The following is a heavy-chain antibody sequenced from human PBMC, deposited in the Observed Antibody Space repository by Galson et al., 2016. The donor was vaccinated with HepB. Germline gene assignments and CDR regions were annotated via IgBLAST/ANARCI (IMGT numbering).Heavy chain of an antibody. Sequence: SVKVSCKASGYTFTGYFIHWVRQAPGQGLEWMGLIKPHSGGTKFAQKFRGRVTMTRDTSTSTVYMELTSLRSDDTAVYSCAREFDRHKVTTYYYYGMDVWGQGTTVTVSS. CDR2: IKPHSGGT. CDR3: AREFDRHKVTTYYYYGMDV. CDR1: GYTFTGYF. J-gene: IGHJ6*02. V-gene: IGHV1-2*02. D-gene: IGHD4-17*01.